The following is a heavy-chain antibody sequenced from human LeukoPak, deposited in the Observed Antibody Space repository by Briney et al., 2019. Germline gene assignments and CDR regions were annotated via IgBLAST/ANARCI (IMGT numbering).Heavy chain of an antibody. J-gene: IGHJ6*02. CDR3: ARDLLGVSYGMDV. CDR1: GFTFRSYA. CDR2: ISDSGGST. Sequence: PGGSLRLSCTASGFTFRSYAMTWVRQAPGKGLEWVSVISDSGGSTYYADSVKGRFTISRDNSKNTLYLQMNSLRAEDTAVYYCARDLLGVSYGMDVWGQGTTATVSS. V-gene: IGHV3-23*01. D-gene: IGHD2-15*01.